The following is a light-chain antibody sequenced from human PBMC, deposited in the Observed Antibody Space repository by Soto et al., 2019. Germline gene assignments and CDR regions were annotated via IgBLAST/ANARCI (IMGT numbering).Light chain of an antibody. V-gene: IGKV1-39*01. CDR1: QSISSY. Sequence: DIQMTQSPSSLSASVGDRVTITCRASQSISSYLNWYKQKPGKAPKLLIYAASSLQSGVPSRFSGSGSGTDFTLTISSLQPEDFATYYCQQSYSKTGLTFGGGTKVDIK. CDR3: QQSYSKTGLT. CDR2: AAS. J-gene: IGKJ4*01.